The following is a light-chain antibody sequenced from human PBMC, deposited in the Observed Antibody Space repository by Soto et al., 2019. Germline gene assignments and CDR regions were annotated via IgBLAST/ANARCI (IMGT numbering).Light chain of an antibody. CDR1: QGITNC. Sequence: DIQMTQSPSSLSASVGDRVTITCRASQGITNCLSWYQQKPGKAPQLLIYDASNLETGVPSRFSGSGSGTDFNFTINSLQPEDFGTYFFQQHNSLPITFGPGTTVDI. CDR3: QQHNSLPIT. V-gene: IGKV1-33*01. CDR2: DAS. J-gene: IGKJ3*01.